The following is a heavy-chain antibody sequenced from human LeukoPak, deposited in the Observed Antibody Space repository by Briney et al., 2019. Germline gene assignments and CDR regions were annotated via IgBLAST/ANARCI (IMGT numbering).Heavy chain of an antibody. V-gene: IGHV1-2*02. CDR2: INPNSGGT. D-gene: IGHD1-7*01. J-gene: IGHJ4*02. CDR3: ARLRGYNWNYARFYFDY. CDR1: GYTFTGYY. Sequence: ASVKVSCKASGYTFTGYYMHWVRQAPGQGLEWMGWINPNSGGTNYAQKFQGRVTMTRNTSISTAYMELSRLRSEDTAVYYCARLRGYNWNYARFYFDYWGQGTLVTVSS.